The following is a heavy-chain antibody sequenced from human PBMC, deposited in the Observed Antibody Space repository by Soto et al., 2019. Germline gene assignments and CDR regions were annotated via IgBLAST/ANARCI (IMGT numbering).Heavy chain of an antibody. D-gene: IGHD3-3*01. CDR1: GGSFKSGSYS. Sequence: SETLSLTCTVSGGSFKSGSYSWSWIRQPPGKGLEWIGYVYHTGRTSYNPSLKGRVSISMDTSKNQFSLNLDSVTAADTAVYFCARDFAYFDSWGQGTLVTVSS. V-gene: IGHV4-61*01. J-gene: IGHJ4*02. CDR2: VYHTGRT. CDR3: ARDFAYFDS.